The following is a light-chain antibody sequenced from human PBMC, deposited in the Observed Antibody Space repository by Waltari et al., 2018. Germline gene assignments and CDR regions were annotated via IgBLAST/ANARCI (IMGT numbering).Light chain of an antibody. J-gene: IGLJ3*02. CDR1: SSDIGGYNY. CDR3: SSYTSNISWV. V-gene: IGLV2-14*03. Sequence: QSALAQPASVSGIPGQSISISCTGTSSDIGGYNYVSCYQQHSGKAPKVILYDVTYRPSGVSNRFSGSKSGNTASLTIYGLQAEDEAYYYCSSYTSNISWVFGGGTKLTVL. CDR2: DVT.